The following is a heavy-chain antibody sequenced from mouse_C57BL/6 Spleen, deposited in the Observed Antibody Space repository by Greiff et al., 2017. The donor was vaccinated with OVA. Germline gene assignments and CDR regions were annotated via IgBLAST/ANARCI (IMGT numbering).Heavy chain of an antibody. Sequence: VQLQQSGPGLVKPSQSLSLTCSVTGYSITSGYYWNWIRQFPGNKLEWMGYISYDGSNNYNPSLKNRISITRDTSKNQFFLKLNSVTTEDTATYYCARGANWDVMDYWGQGTSVTVSS. CDR3: ARGANWDVMDY. CDR2: ISYDGSN. CDR1: GYSITSGYY. D-gene: IGHD4-1*01. V-gene: IGHV3-6*01. J-gene: IGHJ4*01.